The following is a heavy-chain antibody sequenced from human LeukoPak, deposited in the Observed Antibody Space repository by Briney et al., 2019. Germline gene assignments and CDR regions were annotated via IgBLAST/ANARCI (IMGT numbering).Heavy chain of an antibody. V-gene: IGHV4-39*02. CDR2: VYYTGST. CDR1: GDSVTSGGFY. J-gene: IGHJ5*02. CDR3: ARHSGSGSLSRPFDP. D-gene: IGHD3-10*01. Sequence: PSETLSLTCTVSGDSVTSGGFYWAWLRQPPRKGLEWIATVYYTGSTYYNPSLKSRATISIDTSKNHFSLKLRSVVAPDTAVYYCARHSGSGSLSRPFDPWGQGTLVTVSS.